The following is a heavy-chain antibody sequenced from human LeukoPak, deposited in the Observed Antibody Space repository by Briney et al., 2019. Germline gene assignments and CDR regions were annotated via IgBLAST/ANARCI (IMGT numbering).Heavy chain of an antibody. J-gene: IGHJ3*02. CDR3: ARHFNPLEGHDAFDI. D-gene: IGHD3-3*02. V-gene: IGHV4-34*01. Sequence: PSETLSLTCAVYGGSFSGYYWSWIRQPPGKGLEWIGEINHSGSTNYNPSLKSRVTISVDTSKNQFSLKLSSVTAADTAVYYCARHFNPLEGHDAFDIWAKGQWSPSLQ. CDR1: GGSFSGYY. CDR2: INHSGST.